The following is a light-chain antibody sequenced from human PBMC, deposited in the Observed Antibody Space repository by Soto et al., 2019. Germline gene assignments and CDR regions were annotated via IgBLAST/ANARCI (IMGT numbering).Light chain of an antibody. J-gene: IGLJ3*02. V-gene: IGLV7-43*01. CDR1: TGAVTSGYY. Sequence: QTVVTQEPSLTVSPGGTVTLTCASSTGAVTSGYYPNWFQQKPGQAPRAPIYSTSNKHSWTPARFSGSLLGGKAALTLSGVQPEDEAEYYCLLYHGGARVFGGGTKLTVL. CDR2: STS. CDR3: LLYHGGARV.